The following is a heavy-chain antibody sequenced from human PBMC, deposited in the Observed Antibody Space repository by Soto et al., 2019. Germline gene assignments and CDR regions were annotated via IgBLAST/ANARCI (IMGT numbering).Heavy chain of an antibody. CDR2: ISGSGGST. D-gene: IGHD3-22*01. CDR3: ANYYYDSSGPGSY. Sequence: GGSLRLSCAASGFTFSSYAMSWVRQAPGKGLEWVSAISGSGGSTYYADSVKGRFTISRDNSKNTLYLQMNSLRAEDTAVYYCANYYYDSSGPGSYWGQGTLVTVSS. J-gene: IGHJ4*02. CDR1: GFTFSSYA. V-gene: IGHV3-23*01.